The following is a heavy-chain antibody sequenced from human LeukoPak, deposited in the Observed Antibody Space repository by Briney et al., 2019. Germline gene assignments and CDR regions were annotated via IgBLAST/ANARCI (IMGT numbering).Heavy chain of an antibody. V-gene: IGHV3-23*01. J-gene: IGHJ4*02. CDR3: AKVAGYTSSWYDEY. CDR1: GFTFSDYG. CDR2: LSGSGGST. Sequence: GGSLRLSCAASGFTFSDYGMIWVRQAPGKGLEWVSALSGSGGSTYYADSVKGRFTISRDNSKNRLYLQMNSLRAEDTAVYYCAKVAGYTSSWYDEYWGQGNLVTVSS. D-gene: IGHD6-13*01.